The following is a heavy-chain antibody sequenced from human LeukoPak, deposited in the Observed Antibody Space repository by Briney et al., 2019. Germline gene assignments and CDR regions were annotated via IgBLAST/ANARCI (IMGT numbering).Heavy chain of an antibody. CDR2: INWNSGSI. V-gene: IGHV3-9*03. J-gene: IGHJ4*02. CDR3: ARSYGSGTYYNPFDY. CDR1: GFTFSSYA. Sequence: GGSLRLSCAASGFTFSSYAMSWVRQAPGKGLEWVSGINWNSGSIGYADSVKGRFTISRDNAKNSLFLQMNSLRAEDMALYYCARSYGSGTYYNPFDYWGQGTLVTVSS. D-gene: IGHD3-10*01.